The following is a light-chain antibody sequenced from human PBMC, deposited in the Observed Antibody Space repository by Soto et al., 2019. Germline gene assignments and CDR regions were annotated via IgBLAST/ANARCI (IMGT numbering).Light chain of an antibody. Sequence: DIQMTQSPSSVSASVGDRVTITCRASQDINTWLAWYQQKPGKAPALLIYAASILQSGVPSRFSGGGFGTHFSLTISSLQPEDSATYYCQRANCFPRTFGQGTKLESK. CDR1: QDINTW. CDR3: QRANCFPRT. CDR2: AAS. J-gene: IGKJ2*01. V-gene: IGKV1-12*01.